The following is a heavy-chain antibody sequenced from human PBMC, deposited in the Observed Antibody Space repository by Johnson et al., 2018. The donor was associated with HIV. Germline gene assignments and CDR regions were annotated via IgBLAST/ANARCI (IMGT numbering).Heavy chain of an antibody. J-gene: IGHJ3*02. CDR2: INSDGSNT. V-gene: IGHV3-74*02. Sequence: VQLVESGGGLVQPGGSLRLSCIASGLTFSRYWMHWVRQAPGKGLVWVSGINSDGSNTNYADSVKGRITISRDNSKNTLYLQMNSLRAEDTAVYYCARVGVGATGLGTGADAFDIWGQGTMVTVSS. D-gene: IGHD1-26*01. CDR1: GLTFSRYW. CDR3: ARVGVGATGLGTGADAFDI.